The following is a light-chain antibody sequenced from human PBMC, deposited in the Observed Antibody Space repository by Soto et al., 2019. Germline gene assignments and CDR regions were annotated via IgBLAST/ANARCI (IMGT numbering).Light chain of an antibody. CDR1: QSISSY. J-gene: IGKJ5*01. CDR2: DAS. CDR3: QQRSNWLT. Sequence: EVVLTKSPDPLSFPPGEKKTLSRRASQSISSYLAWYQQKPGQAPRLLIYDASSRATGIPARFSGSGSGTDFTLTISSLEPEDFAVYYCQQRSNWLTFGQGTRLEIK. V-gene: IGKV3-11*01.